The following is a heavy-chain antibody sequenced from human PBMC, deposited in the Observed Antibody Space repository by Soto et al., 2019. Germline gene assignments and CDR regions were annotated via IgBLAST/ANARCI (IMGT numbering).Heavy chain of an antibody. Sequence: QVRLQESAPGLVKPSQTLTLTCTVSGGSISSGDYYWSWIRQPAGKGLEWIGYIYYSGSTYYNPSLKSRVTISVDTSKNQFSLKLSSVTAADTAVYYCARVRHITAFDIWGQGTVVTVSS. D-gene: IGHD1-20*01. CDR3: ARVRHITAFDI. CDR1: GGSISSGDYY. V-gene: IGHV4-30-4*01. CDR2: IYYSGST. J-gene: IGHJ3*02.